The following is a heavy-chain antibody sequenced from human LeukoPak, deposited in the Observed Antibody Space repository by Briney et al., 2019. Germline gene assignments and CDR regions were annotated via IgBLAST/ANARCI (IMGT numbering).Heavy chain of an antibody. CDR3: ARAGGTYYGIAFDI. V-gene: IGHV3-7*01. D-gene: IGHD1-26*01. J-gene: IGHJ3*02. Sequence: GGSLRLSCAASGFTFSSDWMRWVRQAPGKGLEWVANIKQDGSEKYNVDSVKGRFTISRDNAKNSLYLQMNSLRAEDTAVYYCARAGGTYYGIAFDIWGQGTMVTVSS. CDR1: GFTFSSDW. CDR2: IKQDGSEK.